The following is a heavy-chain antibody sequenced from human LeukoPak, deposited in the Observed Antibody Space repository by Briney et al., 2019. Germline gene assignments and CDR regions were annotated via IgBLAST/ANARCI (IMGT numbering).Heavy chain of an antibody. CDR2: ISPDSTFI. Sequence: GGSLRLSCAGSGFTFSTDGMNWVRQAPGKGLEWVSSISPDSTFIFQADSVKGRFTISRDNAKNSLYLQMESLRVEDTAVYYCANFQTVGVKSFEHWGQGTLVIVSS. CDR3: ANFQTVGVKSFEH. J-gene: IGHJ5*02. CDR1: GFTFSTDG. D-gene: IGHD1-26*01. V-gene: IGHV3-21*01.